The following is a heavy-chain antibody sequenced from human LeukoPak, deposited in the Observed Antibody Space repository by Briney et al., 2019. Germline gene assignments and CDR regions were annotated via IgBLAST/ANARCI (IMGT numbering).Heavy chain of an antibody. D-gene: IGHD3-10*01. Sequence: SETLSLTCTVSGGSFSSSSYYWSWIRQPPGQGLQWLGYIYYSGSTNYNPSLKSRVTISIDTSKNQFSLNLSSVTAADTAVYYCARDRAKLSRDGAAYYFDSWGQGILLTVSS. CDR1: GGSFSSSSYY. J-gene: IGHJ4*02. V-gene: IGHV4-61*01. CDR2: IYYSGST. CDR3: ARDRAKLSRDGAAYYFDS.